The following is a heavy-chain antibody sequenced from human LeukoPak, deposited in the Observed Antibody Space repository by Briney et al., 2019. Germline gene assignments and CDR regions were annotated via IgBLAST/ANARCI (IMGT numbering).Heavy chain of an antibody. CDR1: GGTFSSYA. V-gene: IGHV1-69*13. CDR2: IIPIFGTA. CDR3: ARISSGYYYYYYGMDV. J-gene: IGHJ6*02. D-gene: IGHD3-22*01. Sequence: GASVKVSCKASGGTFSSYAISWVRQAPGQGLEWMGGIIPIFGTANYAQKFQGRVTITADESTSTAYMELSSLRSEDTAVYYCARISSGYYYYYYGMDVWGQGTTVTVSS.